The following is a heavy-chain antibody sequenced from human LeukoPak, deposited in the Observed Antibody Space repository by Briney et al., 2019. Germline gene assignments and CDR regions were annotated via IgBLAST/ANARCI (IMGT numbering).Heavy chain of an antibody. CDR1: GASIISSNYY. Sequence: PSETLSLTCTVSGASIISSNYYWGWFRQPPGKGLQWIASVFYTGTTRHNPSLKSRVTISVDTSKNEFSLSLSSVTAEDTAMYYCARRLGSSAGGILKYYFDYWGQGTLVTVSS. D-gene: IGHD6-13*01. V-gene: IGHV4-39*01. J-gene: IGHJ4*02. CDR3: ARRLGSSAGGILKYYFDY. CDR2: VFYTGTT.